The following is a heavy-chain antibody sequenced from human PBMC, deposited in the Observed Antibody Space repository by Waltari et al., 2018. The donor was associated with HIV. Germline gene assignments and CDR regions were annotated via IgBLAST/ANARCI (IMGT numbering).Heavy chain of an antibody. CDR1: GFTSSSYG. CDR3: ARETYYYDSSGPYFDY. V-gene: IGHV3-48*01. D-gene: IGHD3-22*01. CDR2: ISSSSSTI. Sequence: ELQLVESGGGLVQPGGPLRLSCAAPGFTSSSYGINLVRQAPGKGLEWVSFISSSSSTIYYADSVKGRFTISRDNAKNSLYLQMNSLRAEDTAVYYCARETYYYDSSGPYFDYWGQGTLVTVSS. J-gene: IGHJ4*02.